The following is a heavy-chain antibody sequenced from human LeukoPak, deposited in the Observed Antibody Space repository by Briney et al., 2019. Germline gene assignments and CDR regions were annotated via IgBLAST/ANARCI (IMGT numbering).Heavy chain of an antibody. CDR3: ARGIAARRLNWFDP. J-gene: IGHJ5*02. CDR1: GGTFSSYA. Sequence: ASVNVSCKASGGTFSSYAISWVRQAPGQGLEWMGGIIPIFGTANYAQKFQGRVTITADESTSTAYMELSSLRSEDTAVYYCARGIAARRLNWFDPWGQGTLVTVSS. D-gene: IGHD6-6*01. CDR2: IIPIFGTA. V-gene: IGHV1-69*13.